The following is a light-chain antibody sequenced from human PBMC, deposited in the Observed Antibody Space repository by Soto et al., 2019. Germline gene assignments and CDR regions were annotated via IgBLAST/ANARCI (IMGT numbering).Light chain of an antibody. CDR1: NIGSKS. Sequence: SYELTQPPSMSVAPGKTARITCGGNNIGSKSVHWFQQKSGQAPVLVIYYDTGRPSGIPERFSGSNFGGTATLTISRVAVGDEADYYCQVWDRSSDHVIFGGGTKLTVL. V-gene: IGLV3-21*04. CDR3: QVWDRSSDHVI. J-gene: IGLJ2*01. CDR2: YDT.